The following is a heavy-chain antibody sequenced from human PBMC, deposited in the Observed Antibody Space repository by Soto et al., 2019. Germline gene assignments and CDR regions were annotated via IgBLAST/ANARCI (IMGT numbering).Heavy chain of an antibody. CDR3: ARANPGIFGVAPPFDP. D-gene: IGHD3-3*01. V-gene: IGHV1-69*13. CDR2: IIPIFGTA. CDR1: GGTFSSYA. J-gene: IGHJ5*02. Sequence: SVKVSCKASGGTFSSYAISWVRQAPGQGLEWMGGIIPIFGTANYAQKFQGRVTITADESTSTAYMELSSLRSEDTAVYYCARANPGIFGVAPPFDPWGQGTLVTVPQ.